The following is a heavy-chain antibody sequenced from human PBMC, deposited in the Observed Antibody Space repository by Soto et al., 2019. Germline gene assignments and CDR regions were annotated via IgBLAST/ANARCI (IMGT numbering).Heavy chain of an antibody. Sequence: GESLKISCKGSGYSFTSYWIGWVRQMPGKGLEWMGIIYPGDSDTRYSPSFQGQVTISADKSISTAYLQWSSLKASDTAMYYCARHEGLSTVTPVLRYMDVWGKGTTVTVSS. CDR1: GYSFTSYW. D-gene: IGHD4-17*01. CDR2: IYPGDSDT. J-gene: IGHJ6*03. CDR3: ARHEGLSTVTPVLRYMDV. V-gene: IGHV5-51*01.